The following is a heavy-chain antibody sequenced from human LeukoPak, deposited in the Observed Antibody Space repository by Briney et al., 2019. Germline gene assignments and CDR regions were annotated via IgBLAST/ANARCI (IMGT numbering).Heavy chain of an antibody. Sequence: GGSLRLSCAASGFTFSDYYMSWIRQAPGKGLEWVSYISNSSSYTNYADSVKGRFTISRDNAKNSLYLQMNSLRAEDTAVYYCASGPYGSGSSYSLDYWGQGTLVTVSS. CDR2: ISNSSSYT. CDR1: GFTFSDYY. CDR3: ASGPYGSGSSYSLDY. D-gene: IGHD3-10*01. V-gene: IGHV3-11*06. J-gene: IGHJ4*02.